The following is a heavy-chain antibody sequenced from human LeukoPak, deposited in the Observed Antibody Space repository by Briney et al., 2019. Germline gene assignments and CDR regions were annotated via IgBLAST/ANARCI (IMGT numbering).Heavy chain of an antibody. J-gene: IGHJ4*02. V-gene: IGHV3-33*01. CDR2: IWYDGSNK. CDR1: GFTFSSYG. Sequence: GRPLRLSCAASGFTFSSYGMHWVRQAPGKGLEWVAVIWYDGSNKYYADSVKGRFTISRDNSKNTLYLQMNSLRAEDTAVYYCARDPGIVVVNNYFDYWGQGTLVTVSS. CDR3: ARDPGIVVVNNYFDY. D-gene: IGHD3-22*01.